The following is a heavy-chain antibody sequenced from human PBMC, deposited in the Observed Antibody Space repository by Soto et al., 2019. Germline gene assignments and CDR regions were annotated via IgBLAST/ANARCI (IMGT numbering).Heavy chain of an antibody. D-gene: IGHD7-27*01. CDR3: ARDLNLGLGDY. V-gene: IGHV1-18*01. J-gene: IGHJ4*02. Sequence: QVQLVQSGAEVKKPGASVKVSCKASGYTFTSYGLSWVRQAPGQGLEWMGWINANNGNTKYAQKLQGRVTMTTGTSTTTAYMELRSLRSDDTAVYYCARDLNLGLGDYWGQGTLVTVSS. CDR1: GYTFTSYG. CDR2: INANNGNT.